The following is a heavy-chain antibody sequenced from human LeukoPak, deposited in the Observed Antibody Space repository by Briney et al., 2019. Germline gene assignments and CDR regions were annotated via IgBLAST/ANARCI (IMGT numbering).Heavy chain of an antibody. D-gene: IGHD3-10*01. J-gene: IGHJ6*03. CDR1: GYTFTSYG. V-gene: IGHV1-18*01. CDR2: ISAYNGNT. CDR3: ARISSGWFGELYGNYYYMDV. Sequence: ASVKVSCKASGYTFTSYGISWVRQAPGQGLEWMGWISAYNGNTNYAQKLQGRVTMTTDTSTSTAHMELRSLRSDDTAVYYCARISSGWFGELYGNYYYMDVWGKGTTVTVSS.